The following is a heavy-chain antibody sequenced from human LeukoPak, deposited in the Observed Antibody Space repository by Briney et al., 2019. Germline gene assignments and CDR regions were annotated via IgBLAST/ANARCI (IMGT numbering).Heavy chain of an antibody. D-gene: IGHD5-18*01. CDR2: INPNSGGT. CDR1: GYTVTGYY. V-gene: IGHV1-2*02. Sequence: ASVKVSCKASGYTVTGYYMHWVRQAPGQGREWRGWINPNSGGTNYAQKFQGRVTMTRDTSISTAYMELSRLRSDDTAVYYCARVSYGPTPPYYYYYLDVWGKGTTVTVSS. CDR3: ARVSYGPTPPYYYYYLDV. J-gene: IGHJ6*03.